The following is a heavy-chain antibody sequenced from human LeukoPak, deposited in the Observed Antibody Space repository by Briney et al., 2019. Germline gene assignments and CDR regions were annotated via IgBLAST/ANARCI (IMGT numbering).Heavy chain of an antibody. CDR3: ARWSGGGFDP. CDR1: GYTFATYW. J-gene: IGHJ5*02. CDR2: IYPGDSDI. D-gene: IGHD3-3*01. V-gene: IGHV5-51*01. Sequence: GESLKISCKDSGYTFATYWIAWVRQMPGKGLEWMGMIYPGDSDIRYSPTFQGQVTISADKSISTAYLQWSSLKASDTAMYYCARWSGGGFDPWGQGTLVTVSS.